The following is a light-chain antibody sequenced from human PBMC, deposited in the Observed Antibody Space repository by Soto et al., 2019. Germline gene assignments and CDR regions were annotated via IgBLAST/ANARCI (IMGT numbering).Light chain of an antibody. Sequence: QSALTQPASVSGSPGQSITISCTGTSGDVGSYNLVSWYQQHPGKAPKLMIYEGSKRPSGVSNRFSGSKSGSTASLPISGLQAEDEADYYCCSYARSSTYVFGSGTKLTVL. J-gene: IGLJ1*01. V-gene: IGLV2-23*01. CDR2: EGS. CDR3: CSYARSSTYV. CDR1: SGDVGSYNL.